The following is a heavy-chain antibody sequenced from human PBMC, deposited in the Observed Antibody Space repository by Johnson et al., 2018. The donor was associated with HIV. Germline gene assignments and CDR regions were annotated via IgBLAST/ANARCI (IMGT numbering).Heavy chain of an antibody. CDR2: INWNGGST. CDR3: ARAGGYNFWSGYYREGPAARDDTFDF. V-gene: IGHV3-20*04. J-gene: IGHJ3*01. Sequence: VQLVESGGGVVRPGGSLRLSCAASGFTFDDYGMSWVRQAPGTGLEWVSGINWNGGSTGYADSVKGRFTISRDNAKNSLYLQVNSLRPEDTALYYCARAGGYNFWSGYYREGPAARDDTFDFWGQGTMVTVSS. D-gene: IGHD3-3*01. CDR1: GFTFDDYG.